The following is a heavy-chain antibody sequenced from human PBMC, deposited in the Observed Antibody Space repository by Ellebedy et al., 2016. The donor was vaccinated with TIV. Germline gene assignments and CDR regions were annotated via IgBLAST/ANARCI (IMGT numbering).Heavy chain of an antibody. CDR2: ISSGDAT. Sequence: PGGSLRLSCAASGFTVISNYMTWVLQAPGKGLEWVSVISSGDATSYADSVKGRFTLSRDISKNTLYLQMNSLRVEDTAVYYCANTTNRAMDVWGQGTTVTVSS. CDR1: GFTVISNY. V-gene: IGHV3-66*01. CDR3: ANTTNRAMDV. J-gene: IGHJ6*02. D-gene: IGHD4-11*01.